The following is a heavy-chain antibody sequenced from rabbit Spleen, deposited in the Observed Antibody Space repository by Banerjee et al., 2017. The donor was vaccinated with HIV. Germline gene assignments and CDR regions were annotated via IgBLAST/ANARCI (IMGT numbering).Heavy chain of an antibody. CDR2: IDVDISGKT. CDR1: GVSLNDKDV. D-gene: IGHD3-1*01. CDR3: ASGDRGFDL. J-gene: IGHJ4*01. V-gene: IGHV1S45*01. Sequence: EQLEESGGGLVKPEGSLTLTCKASGVSLNDKDVMCWVRQAPGKGLEWIACIDVDISGKTHYANWAKGRFTISKASSTTVTLQMISLTAADTATYFCASGDRGFDLWGQGTLVTVS.